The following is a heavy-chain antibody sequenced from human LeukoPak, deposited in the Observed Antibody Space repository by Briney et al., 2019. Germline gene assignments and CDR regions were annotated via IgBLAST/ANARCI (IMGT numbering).Heavy chain of an antibody. Sequence: GGTLRLSCAASGFTFSSYSMNWVRQAPGEGLEWVSSISGSSSYIYYADSVKGRFTISRDNARNSLFLQMNSLRAEDTAVYYCAREWELTNFDYWGQGTLVTVSS. D-gene: IGHD1-26*01. CDR2: ISGSSSYI. CDR1: GFTFSSYS. V-gene: IGHV3-21*01. CDR3: AREWELTNFDY. J-gene: IGHJ4*02.